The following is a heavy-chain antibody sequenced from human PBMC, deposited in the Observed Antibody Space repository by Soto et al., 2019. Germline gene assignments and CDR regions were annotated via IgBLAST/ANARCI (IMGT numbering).Heavy chain of an antibody. V-gene: IGHV4-39*01. J-gene: IGHJ4*02. CDR2: IYYSGST. D-gene: IGHD3-9*01. Sequence: SETLSLTCTVSGGSISSGGYYWGWIRQPPGKGLEWIGSIYYSGSTYYNPSLKSRVTISVDTSKNQFSLKLSSVTAADTAVYYCARLYYASTYDILTGYYPRPSPSFDYWGQGTLVTVSS. CDR3: ARLYYASTYDILTGYYPRPSPSFDY. CDR1: GGSISSGGYY.